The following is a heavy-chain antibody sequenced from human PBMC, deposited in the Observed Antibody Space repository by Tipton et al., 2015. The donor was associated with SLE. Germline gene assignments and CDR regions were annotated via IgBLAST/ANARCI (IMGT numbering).Heavy chain of an antibody. V-gene: IGHV3-33*01. Sequence: SLRLSCAASGFTFSTYGMHWVRQAPGKGLEWVAVIWYDGSNKYYADSVKGRFTISRDNSKNTLYLQMNSLRAEDTAVYYCARDLVGRDWYCDLWGRGTLVTVSS. CDR3: ARDLVGRDWYCDL. J-gene: IGHJ2*01. CDR1: GFTFSTYG. CDR2: IWYDGSNK. D-gene: IGHD1-26*01.